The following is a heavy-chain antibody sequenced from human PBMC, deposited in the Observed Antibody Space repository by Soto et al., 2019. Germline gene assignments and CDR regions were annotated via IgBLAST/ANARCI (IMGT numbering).Heavy chain of an antibody. Sequence: SETLSLTCTVSGGSISSHYWSWVRQAPGKGLEWIGHIYYRGSTTYNPSLRSRSTICVDTSNNQFSLKLNSVTTADTAVYYCARDGREASGMDVWGQGTKVTVSS. CDR1: GGSISSHY. CDR2: IYYRGST. D-gene: IGHD1-26*01. J-gene: IGHJ6*02. V-gene: IGHV4-59*11. CDR3: ARDGREASGMDV.